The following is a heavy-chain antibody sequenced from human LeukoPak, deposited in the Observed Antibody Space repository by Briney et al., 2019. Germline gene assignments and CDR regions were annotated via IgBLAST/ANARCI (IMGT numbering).Heavy chain of an antibody. CDR3: ARGSGWHQAEYFQH. D-gene: IGHD6-19*01. CDR1: GFTVSSNY. CDR2: IYSGGST. V-gene: IGHV3-66*01. Sequence: PGRSLRLSCAASGFTVSSNYMSWVRQAPGKGLEWVSLIYSGGSTYYADSLEGRFTISRDNSKNTLYLQMNSLRVEDTAVYYCARGSGWHQAEYFQHWGQGTLVTVSS. J-gene: IGHJ1*01.